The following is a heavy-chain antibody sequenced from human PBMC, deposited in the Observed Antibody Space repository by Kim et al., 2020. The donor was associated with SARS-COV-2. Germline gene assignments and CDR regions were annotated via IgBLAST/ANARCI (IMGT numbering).Heavy chain of an antibody. J-gene: IGHJ4*02. V-gene: IGHV4-61*01. CDR2: IYYSGST. Sequence: ETLSLTCTVSGGSVSSGSYYWSWIRQPPGKGLEWIGYIYYSGSTNYNPSLKSRVTISVDTSKNQFSLNLSSVTAADTAVYYCARGTPHYDILTGPFTFHYWGQGTLVTVSA. D-gene: IGHD3-9*01. CDR3: ARGTPHYDILTGPFTFHY. CDR1: GGSVSSGSYY.